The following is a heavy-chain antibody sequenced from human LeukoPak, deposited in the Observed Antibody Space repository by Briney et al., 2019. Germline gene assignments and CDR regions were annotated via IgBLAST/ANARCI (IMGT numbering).Heavy chain of an antibody. CDR1: GGSISGFY. J-gene: IGHJ4*02. V-gene: IGHV4-59*08. CDR3: ARQDNDYPYYFDY. CDR2: IHYSGST. Sequence: SETLSLTCTVSGGSISGFYWSWLRQPPGKGLEWIGYIHYSGSTNCNPSLKSRVTISVDTSKNQFSLKLNSVTAADTAVYYCARQDNDYPYYFDYWGQGTLVTVSS. D-gene: IGHD4-11*01.